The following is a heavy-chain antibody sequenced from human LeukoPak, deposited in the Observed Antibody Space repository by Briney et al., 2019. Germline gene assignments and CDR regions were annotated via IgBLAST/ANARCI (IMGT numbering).Heavy chain of an antibody. Sequence: GRSLTLSCAASGFTFSTYGMHWVRQAPGKGLEWVAVIWYDGSNKYYADSVKGRFTISRDNSKSTLYLQMNSLRAEDTAVYFCGRESRGDILTGCYGMAVWGQGTTVTVFS. CDR2: IWYDGSNK. D-gene: IGHD3-9*01. CDR1: GFTFSTYG. CDR3: GRESRGDILTGCYGMAV. V-gene: IGHV3-33*01. J-gene: IGHJ6*02.